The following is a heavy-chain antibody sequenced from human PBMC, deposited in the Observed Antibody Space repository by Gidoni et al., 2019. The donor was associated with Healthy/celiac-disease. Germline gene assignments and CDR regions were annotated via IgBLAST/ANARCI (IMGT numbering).Heavy chain of an antibody. J-gene: IGHJ4*02. CDR2: IWYDGSNK. CDR3: ARDQLVAAFDY. D-gene: IGHD6-13*01. CDR1: GFTFSSYG. Sequence: QVQLVESGGGVVQPGRSLRLSCAASGFTFSSYGMHWVRQAPGKGLEWVAVIWYDGSNKYYADPVKGRFTISRDNSKNTLYLQMNSLRAEDTAVYYCARDQLVAAFDYWGQGTLVTVSS. V-gene: IGHV3-33*01.